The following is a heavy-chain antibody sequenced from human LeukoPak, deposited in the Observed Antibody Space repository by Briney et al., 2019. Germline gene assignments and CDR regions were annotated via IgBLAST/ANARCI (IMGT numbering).Heavy chain of an antibody. J-gene: IGHJ4*02. CDR2: INHSGST. CDR1: GGSFSGYY. Sequence: SETLSLTCAVYGGSFSGYYWSWIRQPPGKGLEWIGEINHSGSTNYNPSLKSRVTISVDTSKNQFSLKLSSVTAADTAVYYCARDTGYGAGIDYWGQGTLVTVSS. V-gene: IGHV4-34*01. CDR3: ARDTGYGAGIDY. D-gene: IGHD3-10*01.